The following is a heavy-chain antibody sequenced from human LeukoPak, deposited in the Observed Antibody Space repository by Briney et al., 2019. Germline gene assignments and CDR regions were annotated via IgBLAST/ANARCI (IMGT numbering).Heavy chain of an antibody. CDR2: IYSGGST. CDR3: ARDLYSSSST. J-gene: IGHJ4*02. CDR1: GFTASSNY. Sequence: PGGSLSLSCAASGFTASSNYISWVRPAPGKGLEWVSVIYSGGSTYYADSVKGRFTISRDNSKNTLYLQMNSLRAEDTAVYYGARDLYSSSSTWGQGTLVTVSS. V-gene: IGHV3-53*01. D-gene: IGHD6-13*01.